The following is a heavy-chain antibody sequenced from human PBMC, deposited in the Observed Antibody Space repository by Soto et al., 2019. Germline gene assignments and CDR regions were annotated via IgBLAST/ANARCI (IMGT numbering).Heavy chain of an antibody. J-gene: IGHJ5*02. CDR2: IYYSGST. V-gene: IGHV4-31*03. CDR1: GGSISSGGYY. Sequence: SETLSLTCTVSGGSISSGGYYWSWIRQHPGKGLEWIGYIYYSGSTYYNPSLKSRVTISVDTSKNQFSLKLSSVTAADTAVYYCARRYSGYVQAWGQGTLVTVSS. CDR3: ARRYSGYVQA. D-gene: IGHD5-12*01.